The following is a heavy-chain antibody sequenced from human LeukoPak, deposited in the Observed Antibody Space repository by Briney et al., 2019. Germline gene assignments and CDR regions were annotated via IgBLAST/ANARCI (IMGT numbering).Heavy chain of an antibody. CDR1: GFTFSGSA. CDR3: TRDLHAFDI. Sequence: GGSLRLSCAASGFTFSGSAMHWVRQASGKGLEWVGRIRSKANSYASAYAASVKGRFTISRDDSKNTAYLQMNSLRAEDTAVYYCTRDLHAFDIWGQGTMVTVSS. J-gene: IGHJ3*02. CDR2: IRSKANSYAS. V-gene: IGHV3-73*01.